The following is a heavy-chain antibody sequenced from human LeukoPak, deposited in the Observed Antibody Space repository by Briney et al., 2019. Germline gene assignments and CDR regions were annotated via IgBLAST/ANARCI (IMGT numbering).Heavy chain of an antibody. CDR1: GGSIRSYY. CDR3: ARDQGSSGYYYAFDI. D-gene: IGHD3-22*01. Sequence: SETLSLTCSVSGGSIRSYYWSWIRQPAGKGLEWIGRIYTSGSTNYNPSLKSRVTMSIDRSKNEFSLKLSSVTAADTAVYYRARDQGSSGYYYAFDIWGQGTMVTVSS. V-gene: IGHV4-4*07. CDR2: IYTSGST. J-gene: IGHJ3*02.